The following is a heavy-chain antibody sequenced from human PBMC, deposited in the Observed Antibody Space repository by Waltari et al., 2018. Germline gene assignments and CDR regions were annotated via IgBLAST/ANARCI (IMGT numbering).Heavy chain of an antibody. J-gene: IGHJ4*02. CDR2: ISGSGGST. CDR3: AKGGTGSSWSFDY. V-gene: IGHV3-23*04. D-gene: IGHD6-13*01. CDR1: GYTFSSYA. Sequence: VQLVQSGAEVKKSGASVKVSCKASGYTFSSYAMSWVRQAPGKGLEWVSAISGSGGSTYYADSVKGRFTISRDNSKNTLYLQMNSLRAEDTAVYYCAKGGTGSSWSFDYWGQGTLVTVSS.